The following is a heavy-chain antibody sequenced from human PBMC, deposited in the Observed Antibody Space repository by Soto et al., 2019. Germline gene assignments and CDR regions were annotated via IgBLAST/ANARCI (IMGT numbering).Heavy chain of an antibody. CDR3: ARGDDSSGWYNYFDY. J-gene: IGHJ4*02. CDR1: EFTFSTYT. V-gene: IGHV3-48*02. D-gene: IGHD6-19*01. CDR2: ISSSSSTI. Sequence: GGSLRRSCAASEFTFSTYTMNWVRQAPGKGLEWVSYISSSSSTIYYADSVKGRFTISRDNAKNSLYLQMNSLRDEDTAVYYCARGDDSSGWYNYFDYWGQGTLVTVSS.